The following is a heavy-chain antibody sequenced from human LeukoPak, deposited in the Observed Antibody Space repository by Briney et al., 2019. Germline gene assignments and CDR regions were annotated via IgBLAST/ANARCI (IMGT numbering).Heavy chain of an antibody. Sequence: GGSLRLSCAASGFTFSSYEMNWVRQAPGKGLEWVSDISSSGSTIDYADSVKGRFTISRDNAKNSLYLQMNSLRAEDTALYYCARGGGDSSGYWNYWGQGTLVTVSS. D-gene: IGHD3-22*01. V-gene: IGHV3-48*03. J-gene: IGHJ4*02. CDR2: ISSSGSTI. CDR3: ARGGGDSSGYWNY. CDR1: GFTFSSYE.